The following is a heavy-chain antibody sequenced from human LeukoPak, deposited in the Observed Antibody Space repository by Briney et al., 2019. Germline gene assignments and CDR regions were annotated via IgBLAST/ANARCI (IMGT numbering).Heavy chain of an antibody. CDR3: ARLGLVGAKSSSVGTRYFDY. Sequence: SETLSLTCAVYGGSFSGYYWSWIRQPPGKGLEWIGEINHSGSTNYYPYLKSRVTISVDTSKNQFSLKLISVTAADTAVYYCARLGLVGAKSSSVGTRYFDYWGQGTLVTVSS. CDR1: GGSFSGYY. D-gene: IGHD1-26*01. V-gene: IGHV4-34*01. J-gene: IGHJ4*02. CDR2: INHSGST.